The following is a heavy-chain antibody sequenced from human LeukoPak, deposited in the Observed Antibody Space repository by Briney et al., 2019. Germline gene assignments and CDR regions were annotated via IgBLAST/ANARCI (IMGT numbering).Heavy chain of an antibody. D-gene: IGHD3-22*01. CDR2: ISSTSTFI. V-gene: IGHV3-21*01. CDR3: ARDYFDSSDYPQTYYYYYMDV. CDR1: RFTFSRYS. J-gene: IGHJ6*03. Sequence: PGGSLRLSCAASRFTFSRYSMNWARQAPGKGLEWVASISSTSTFIYSADSVKGRFTISRDTAKNSLFLQMNSLRAEDTAIYYCARDYFDSSDYPQTYYYYYMDVWGKGTTVTVSS.